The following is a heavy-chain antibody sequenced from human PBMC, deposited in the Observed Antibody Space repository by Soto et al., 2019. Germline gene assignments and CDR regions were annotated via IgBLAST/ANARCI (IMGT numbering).Heavy chain of an antibody. V-gene: IGHV3-21*04. Sequence: GGSLRLSCAASGFTFSSYSMNLVRQAPGKGLEWVSSISSSSSYIYYADSVKGRFTISRDNAKNSLYLQMNSLRAEDTAVYSCARDSPVGATSYYYGMDVWGQGTTVTVSS. CDR3: ARDSPVGATSYYYGMDV. J-gene: IGHJ6*02. D-gene: IGHD1-26*01. CDR2: ISSSSSYI. CDR1: GFTFSSYS.